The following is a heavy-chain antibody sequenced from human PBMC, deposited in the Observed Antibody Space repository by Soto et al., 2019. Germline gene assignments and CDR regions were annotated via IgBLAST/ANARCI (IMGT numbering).Heavy chain of an antibody. CDR2: IIPIFGTA. Sequence: SVKVSCKASGGTFSSYAISWVRQAPGQGLEWMGGIIPIFGTANYAQKFQGRVTITADDSTSTAYMELSSLRSEDTAVYYCARDLVVVVTAGSYYYYGMDVWGQGTTVTVSS. CDR3: ARDLVVVVTAGSYYYYGMDV. D-gene: IGHD2-21*02. CDR1: GGTFSSYA. J-gene: IGHJ6*02. V-gene: IGHV1-69*13.